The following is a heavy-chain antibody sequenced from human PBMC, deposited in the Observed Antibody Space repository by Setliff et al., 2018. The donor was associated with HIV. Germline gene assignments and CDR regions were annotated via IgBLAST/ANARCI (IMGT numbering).Heavy chain of an antibody. CDR1: GFTFSSYW. Sequence: GGSLRLSCAASGFTFSSYWMSWVRQAPGKGLEWVANIKQDGSEKYYVDSVKGRFTISRDNAKNSLYLQMNSLRAEDTAVYYCARETRPGLTRSGFDYWGQGTRVTVSS. V-gene: IGHV3-7*05. CDR3: ARETRPGLTRSGFDY. D-gene: IGHD1-1*01. J-gene: IGHJ4*02. CDR2: IKQDGSEK.